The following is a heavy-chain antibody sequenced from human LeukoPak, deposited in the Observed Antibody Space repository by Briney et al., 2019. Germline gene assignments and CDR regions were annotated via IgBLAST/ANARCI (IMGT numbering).Heavy chain of an antibody. CDR1: GYTFTSYT. J-gene: IGHJ5*02. CDR3: AREGVRFLFDP. V-gene: IGHV1-18*01. D-gene: IGHD3-3*01. Sequence: GASVKVSCKASGYTFTSYTISWVRQAPGQGLEWMGWISAYNGNTKYAQKFQGRVTMTTDTSTSTAYMELRSLRSDDTAVYYCAREGVRFLFDPWGQGTLVTVSS. CDR2: ISAYNGNT.